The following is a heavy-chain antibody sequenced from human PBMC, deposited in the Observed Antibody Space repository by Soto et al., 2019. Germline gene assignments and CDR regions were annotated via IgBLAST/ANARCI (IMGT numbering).Heavy chain of an antibody. CDR3: AQDAILGDPYYYYMDV. J-gene: IGHJ6*03. CDR1: EFTFGVYA. D-gene: IGHD2-21*02. CDR2: ISWNSAKI. Sequence: EVQLVESGGGLVYPGRSLRLSCEASEFTFGVYAMHWVRQVPGKGLEWVSGISWNSAKIGYADSVRGRFSISRDNAKKSLYLQMNSLRVEDSGLYYCAQDAILGDPYYYYMDVWGKGTTVTVSS. V-gene: IGHV3-9*01.